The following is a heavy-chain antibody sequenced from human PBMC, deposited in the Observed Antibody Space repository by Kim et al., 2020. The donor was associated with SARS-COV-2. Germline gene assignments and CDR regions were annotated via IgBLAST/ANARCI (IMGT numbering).Heavy chain of an antibody. CDR1: GFTFSSYG. J-gene: IGHJ4*02. Sequence: GGSLRLSCAASGFTFSSYGMHWVRQAPGKGLEWVAVISYDGSNKYYADSVKGRFTISRDNSKNTLYLQMNSLRAEDTAVYYCAKDTSGVATILGTFDYWGQGTLVTVSS. V-gene: IGHV3-30*18. D-gene: IGHD5-12*01. CDR3: AKDTSGVATILGTFDY. CDR2: ISYDGSNK.